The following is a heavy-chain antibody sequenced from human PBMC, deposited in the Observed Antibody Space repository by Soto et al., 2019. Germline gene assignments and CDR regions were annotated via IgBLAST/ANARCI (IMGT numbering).Heavy chain of an antibody. CDR2: ISWNSGSI. Sequence: GGSLRLSCAASGFTFDDYAMHWVRQAPGKGLEWVSGISWNSGSIGYADSVKGRFTISRDNAKNSLYLQMNSLRAEDTALYYCAKGYCTNGVCPLYYYYMDAWGKGTTVTVSS. D-gene: IGHD2-8*01. CDR3: AKGYCTNGVCPLYYYYMDA. J-gene: IGHJ6*03. V-gene: IGHV3-9*01. CDR1: GFTFDDYA.